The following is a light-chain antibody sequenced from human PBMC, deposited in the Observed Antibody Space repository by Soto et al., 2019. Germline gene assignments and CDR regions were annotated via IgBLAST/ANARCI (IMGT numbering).Light chain of an antibody. J-gene: IGKJ2*01. Sequence: EIVLTQSPGTLSLSPGERATLSCMASQTISTRFVAWYQQKPGQAPRLLIYGASSRATGIPVRFSGSGSGTDFTLTISRLEPEDFAVYYCQQYGGLPYTFGQGTTLEIK. CDR1: QTISTRF. CDR2: GAS. CDR3: QQYGGLPYT. V-gene: IGKV3-20*01.